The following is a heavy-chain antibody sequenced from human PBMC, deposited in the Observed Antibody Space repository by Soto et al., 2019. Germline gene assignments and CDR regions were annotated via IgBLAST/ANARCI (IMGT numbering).Heavy chain of an antibody. CDR3: ARSSAAGTDEKPSGYGMDV. CDR2: IIPIFGTA. J-gene: IGHJ6*02. D-gene: IGHD6-13*01. V-gene: IGHV1-69*13. Sequence: SVKVSCKASGGTFSSYAISWVRQAPGQGLEWMGGIIPIFGTANYAQKFQGTVTITADESTSTAYMELSSLRSEDTAVYYCARSSAAGTDEKPSGYGMDVWGQGTTVTVSS. CDR1: GGTFSSYA.